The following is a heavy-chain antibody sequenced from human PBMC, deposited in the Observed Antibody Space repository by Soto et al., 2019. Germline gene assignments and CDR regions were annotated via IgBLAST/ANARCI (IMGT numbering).Heavy chain of an antibody. Sequence: QVQLQESGPGLVKPSETLSLTCTVSGGSISSYYWSWIRQPPGKGLEWIGYIYYSGSTNYNPSLKSRVTISVDTSKNQFSLKLSSVTAADTAVYYCARALTGYCSSTSCLQFDPWGQGTLVTVSS. CDR2: IYYSGST. D-gene: IGHD2-2*01. CDR3: ARALTGYCSSTSCLQFDP. CDR1: GGSISSYY. J-gene: IGHJ5*02. V-gene: IGHV4-59*01.